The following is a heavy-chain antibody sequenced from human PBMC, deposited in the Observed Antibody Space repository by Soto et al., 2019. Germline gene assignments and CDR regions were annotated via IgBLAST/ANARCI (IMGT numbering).Heavy chain of an antibody. V-gene: IGHV4-30-4*01. J-gene: IGHJ6*02. CDR3: ARVDILTVYGCMYV. CDR2: IYYSGST. CDR1: GDSIRSGNHY. D-gene: IGHD3-9*01. Sequence: PSETLSLTCTVSGDSIRSGNHYWSWIRQPPGKGLEGIGDIYYSGSTYYSPALKSGVTISVDTSKNQFSLKLNSVTAADTAVYYCARVDILTVYGCMYVWGHGTTVT.